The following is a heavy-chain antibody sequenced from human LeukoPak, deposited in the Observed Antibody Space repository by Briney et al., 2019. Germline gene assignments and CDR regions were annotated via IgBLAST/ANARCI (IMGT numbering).Heavy chain of an antibody. Sequence: PSETLSLTCTVSGGSVSSHYWSWIRQPPGKGLEWIGDIYYTGSTNHNPSLKSRVTISVDTSKNQFSLKPSSVTAADTAVYYCARHDTTGYYWYYFDYWGQGSLVTVSS. J-gene: IGHJ4*02. V-gene: IGHV4-59*02. CDR3: ARHDTTGYYWYYFDY. D-gene: IGHD3-22*01. CDR2: IYYTGST. CDR1: GGSVSSHY.